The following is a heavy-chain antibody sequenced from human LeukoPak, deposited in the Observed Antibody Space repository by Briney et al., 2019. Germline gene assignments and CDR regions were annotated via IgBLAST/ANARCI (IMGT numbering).Heavy chain of an antibody. V-gene: IGHV5-51*01. CDR2: IYPGDSDT. D-gene: IGHD2-2*01. CDR3: ARLERRCSSTSCYPYYFDY. Sequence: GESLKISCKGSGYSFTSYWIGWVRQMPGKGLEWMGIIYPGDSDTRYSPSFQGQVTISADKSISTAYLQWSSLKASDTAMYYCARLERRCSSTSCYPYYFDYWGQGTLVTVSS. CDR1: GYSFTSYW. J-gene: IGHJ4*02.